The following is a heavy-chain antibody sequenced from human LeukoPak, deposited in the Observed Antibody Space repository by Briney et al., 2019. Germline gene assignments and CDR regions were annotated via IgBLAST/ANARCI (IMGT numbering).Heavy chain of an antibody. Sequence: SETLSLTYTVSGGSISSSSYYWGWIRQPPGKGLEWIGSVYYSGSTYYNPSLMSRVTISVDTSKNQFSLKLSSVTASDTAVYYCARDGGYTSYYGMDVWGQGTTVTVSS. CDR2: VYYSGST. CDR1: GGSISSSSYY. D-gene: IGHD6-13*01. J-gene: IGHJ6*02. V-gene: IGHV4-39*07. CDR3: ARDGGYTSYYGMDV.